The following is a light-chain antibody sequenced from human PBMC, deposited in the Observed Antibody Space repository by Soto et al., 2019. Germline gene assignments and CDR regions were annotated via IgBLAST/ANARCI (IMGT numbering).Light chain of an antibody. Sequence: DIQMTQSPSSLSASVGDRVTITCRASQSISSYLNWYQQKPGKAPKLLIYAASSLQSGVPSRFSGSGSGTDFTLTISSLQPEDIATYYCQQNYRTPLTFGGGTKVDIK. CDR1: QSISSY. CDR3: QQNYRTPLT. J-gene: IGKJ4*01. CDR2: AAS. V-gene: IGKV1-39*01.